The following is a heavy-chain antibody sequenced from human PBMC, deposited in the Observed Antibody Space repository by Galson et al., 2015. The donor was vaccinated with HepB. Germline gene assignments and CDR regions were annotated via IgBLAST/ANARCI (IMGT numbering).Heavy chain of an antibody. CDR1: GFTFSTYA. CDR3: ARDSSYYADY. CDR2: IISSGGST. V-gene: IGHV3-23*01. Sequence: SLRLSCAASGFTFSTYAMNWVRQAPGKGLEWVSTIISSGGSTNYADSVKGRFTISRDNSKNTVYLQMNSLRADDTALYYCARDSSYYADYWDQGTLVTVSS. J-gene: IGHJ4*02. D-gene: IGHD3-22*01.